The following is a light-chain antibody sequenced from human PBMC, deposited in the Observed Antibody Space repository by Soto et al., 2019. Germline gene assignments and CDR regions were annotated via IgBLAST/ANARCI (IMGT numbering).Light chain of an antibody. CDR2: GAS. CDR1: ENVRTF. J-gene: IGKJ1*01. CDR3: QQHSHWPPWT. Sequence: VLTQSPATLSLSPGERATLSCRASENVRTFVDWYQQKPGQAPRLLIYGASNRATDIPARFSGSGSGTDFTLTISNLEPEDFXVYYCQQHSHWPPWTFGQGTRVEIQ. V-gene: IGKV3-11*01.